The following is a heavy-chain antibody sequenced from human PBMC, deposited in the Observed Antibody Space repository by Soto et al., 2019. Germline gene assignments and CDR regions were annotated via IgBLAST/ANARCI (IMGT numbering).Heavy chain of an antibody. D-gene: IGHD6-19*01. CDR1: GFTFSSYS. CDR2: ISSSSSTI. J-gene: IGHJ3*02. CDR3: ARDADSSGWYFDAFDI. V-gene: IGHV3-48*01. Sequence: GGSLRLSCAASGFTFSSYSMNWVRQAPGKGLEWVSYISSSSSTIYYADSVKGRFTISRDNAKNSLYLQMNSLRAEDTAVYYCARDADSSGWYFDAFDIWGQGTMVTVSS.